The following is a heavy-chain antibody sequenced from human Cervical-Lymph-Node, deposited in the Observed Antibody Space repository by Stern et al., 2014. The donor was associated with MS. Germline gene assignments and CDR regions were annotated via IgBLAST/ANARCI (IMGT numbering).Heavy chain of an antibody. D-gene: IGHD3-3*01. CDR3: AKISNYYYYYGMDV. J-gene: IGHJ6*02. Sequence: QLVQSGAEVKKPGSSVKVSCKASGGTFISYGISWVRQAPGQGLEWMGGIIPIFYTANYAQKFQGRLTITADESTSTAYMELSSLRSEDTAVYYCAKISNYYYYYGMDVWGQGTTVTVSS. CDR1: GGTFISYG. V-gene: IGHV1-69*01. CDR2: IIPIFYTA.